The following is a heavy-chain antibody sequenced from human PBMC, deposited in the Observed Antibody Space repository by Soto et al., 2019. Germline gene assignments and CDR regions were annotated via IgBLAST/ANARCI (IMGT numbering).Heavy chain of an antibody. CDR2: TYNSDSTT. CDR3: ARGYYGLDV. D-gene: IGHD2-15*01. J-gene: IGHJ6*02. Sequence: QVQLVESGGGLVKPGGSLRLSCVASGFTFSHHYMSWIRQIPGKGLEWVSYTYNSDSTTYYADSVKGRFTISRDKAKNSGYLQMNSLRTEDTAVYYCARGYYGLDVWGQGTTVTVSS. V-gene: IGHV3-11*01. CDR1: GFTFSHHY.